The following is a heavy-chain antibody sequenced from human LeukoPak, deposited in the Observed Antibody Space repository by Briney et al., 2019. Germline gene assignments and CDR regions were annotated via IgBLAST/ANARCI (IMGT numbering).Heavy chain of an antibody. D-gene: IGHD6-19*01. J-gene: IGHJ5*02. CDR2: ISSSSSTI. CDR3: ARLAVAGRFDP. V-gene: IGHV3-48*01. Sequence: GGSLRLSCAASGFTFSSYSMNWVRQAPWKGLEWVSYISSSSSTIYYADSVKGRFTISRDNAKNSLYLQMNSLRAEDTAVYYCARLAVAGRFDPWGQGTLVTVSS. CDR1: GFTFSSYS.